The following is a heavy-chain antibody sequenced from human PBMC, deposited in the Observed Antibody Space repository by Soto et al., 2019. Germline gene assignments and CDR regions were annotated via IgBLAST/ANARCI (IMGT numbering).Heavy chain of an antibody. CDR1: GFTFSSYG. Sequence: ESGGGVVQPGRSLRLSCAASGFTFSSYGMHWVRQAPGKGLEWVAVIWYDGSNKYYADSVKGRFTISRDNSKNTLYLQMNSLRAEDTAVYYCARVRRDGYNFFDYWGQGTLVTVSS. V-gene: IGHV3-33*01. CDR2: IWYDGSNK. J-gene: IGHJ4*02. CDR3: ARVRRDGYNFFDY. D-gene: IGHD5-12*01.